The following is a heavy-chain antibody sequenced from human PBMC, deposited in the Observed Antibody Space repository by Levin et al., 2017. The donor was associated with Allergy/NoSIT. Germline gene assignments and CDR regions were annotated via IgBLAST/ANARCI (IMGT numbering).Heavy chain of an antibody. CDR2: INHSGST. D-gene: IGHD3-22*01. CDR1: GGSFSGYY. J-gene: IGHJ4*02. V-gene: IGHV4-34*01. Sequence: SETLSLTCAVYGGSFSGYYWSWIRQPPGKGLEWIGEINHSGSTNYNPSLKSRVTISVDTSKNQFSLKLSSVTAADTAVYYCAGVYDSSGYRPYVRFDYWGQGTLVTVSS. CDR3: AGVYDSSGYRPYVRFDY.